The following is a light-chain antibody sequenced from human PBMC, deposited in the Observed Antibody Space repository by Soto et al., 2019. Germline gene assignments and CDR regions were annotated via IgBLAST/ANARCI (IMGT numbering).Light chain of an antibody. J-gene: IGLJ1*01. CDR2: DVS. CDR3: SSYTVSGSYV. CDR1: SSDVGRYNA. V-gene: IGLV2-14*03. Sequence: QSALTQPASVSGSPGQSITISCSGTSSDVGRYNAVSWYQQHPGKVPQLMIYDVSIRPSGISDRFSASKSGNMASLTISGLQDEDEADYYCSSYTVSGSYVFGTGTKLTVL.